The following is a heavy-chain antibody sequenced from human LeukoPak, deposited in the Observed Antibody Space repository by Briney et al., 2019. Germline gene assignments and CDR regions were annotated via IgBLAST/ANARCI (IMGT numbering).Heavy chain of an antibody. CDR2: INSDGSTT. CDR1: GFTFSSSW. Sequence: RPGGSLRLSCAASGFTFSSSWMHWVRHAPGKGLVWVSRINSDGSTTNYADSVKGRFIISRDNAKNTLYLQMNSLRAEDTAVYYCTRPESSSSLACDHWGQGTLVTASS. J-gene: IGHJ4*02. D-gene: IGHD2-2*01. V-gene: IGHV3-74*01. CDR3: TRPESSSSLACDH.